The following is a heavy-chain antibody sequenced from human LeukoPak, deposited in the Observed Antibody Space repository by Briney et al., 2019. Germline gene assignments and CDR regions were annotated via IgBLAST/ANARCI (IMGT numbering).Heavy chain of an antibody. CDR3: ANSRDTVVVPAANREGYYMDV. D-gene: IGHD2-2*01. CDR1: GFTFSNYA. CDR2: ISGSGGST. J-gene: IGHJ6*03. Sequence: GGSLRLSCAASGFTFSNYAMSWVRQAPGKGLEWVSAISGSGGSTYYADSVKGRFTISRDNSKNTLYLQMNSLRAEDTAVYYCANSRDTVVVPAANREGYYMDVWGKGTTVTVSS. V-gene: IGHV3-23*01.